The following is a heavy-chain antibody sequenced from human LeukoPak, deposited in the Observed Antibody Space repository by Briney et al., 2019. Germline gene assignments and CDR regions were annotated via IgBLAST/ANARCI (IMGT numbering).Heavy chain of an antibody. D-gene: IGHD3-22*01. Sequence: SVKVSCKASGGTFSSYAISWVRQAPGQGLEWMGRIIPILGIANYAQKFQGRVTTTADKSTSTAYMELSSLRSEDTAVYYCARDYSSGYYSSAFDIWGQGTMVTVSS. CDR1: GGTFSSYA. CDR3: ARDYSSGYYSSAFDI. CDR2: IIPILGIA. J-gene: IGHJ3*02. V-gene: IGHV1-69*04.